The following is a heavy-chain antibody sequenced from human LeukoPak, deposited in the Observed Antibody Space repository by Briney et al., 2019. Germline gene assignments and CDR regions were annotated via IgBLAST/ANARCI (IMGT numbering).Heavy chain of an antibody. CDR1: GYTFTGYY. J-gene: IGHJ6*03. CDR3: ARSAAAAGGYYYYYMDV. CDR2: INPNSSGT. V-gene: IGHV1-2*02. D-gene: IGHD6-13*01. Sequence: GASVKVSCKASGYTFTGYYMHWVRQAPGQGLEWMGWINPNSSGTNYAQKFQGRVTMTRDTSISTAYMELSRLRSDDTAVYYCARSAAAAGGYYYYYMDVWGKGTTVTVSS.